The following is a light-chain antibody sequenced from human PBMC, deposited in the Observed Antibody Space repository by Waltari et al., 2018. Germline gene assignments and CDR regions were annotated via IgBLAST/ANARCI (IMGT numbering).Light chain of an antibody. J-gene: IGLJ2*01. Sequence: QSALTQPASVSGSPGQSITISCTGTRSDIGGYDYVSWYQQHPGKAPKLMIYGVTNRTSGVSNRFTGSKSGNTASLTISGLQAEDEAEYYCSSHTRSSTHVFGGGTKVTVL. V-gene: IGLV2-14*01. CDR1: RSDIGGYDY. CDR3: SSHTRSSTHV. CDR2: GVT.